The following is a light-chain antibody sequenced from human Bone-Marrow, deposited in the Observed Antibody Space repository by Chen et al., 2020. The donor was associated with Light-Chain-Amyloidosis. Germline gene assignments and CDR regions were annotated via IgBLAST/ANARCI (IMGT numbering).Light chain of an antibody. V-gene: IGLV2-14*01. Sequence: QSALTPPAPASGSPGQPNTLSCPGTSSDVGGYNYVAWYQQHPGKAPKLMFYDVSNRPSGVSKRVSGSKSGNTASLTISGLQAEDEADYYCSSYTSSSTLWVFGGGTKLTVL. CDR3: SSYTSSSTLWV. CDR1: SSDVGGYNY. CDR2: DVS. J-gene: IGLJ3*02.